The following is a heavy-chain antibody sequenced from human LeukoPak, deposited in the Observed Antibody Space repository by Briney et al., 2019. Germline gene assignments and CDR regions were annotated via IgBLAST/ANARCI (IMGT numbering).Heavy chain of an antibody. Sequence: GGSLRLSCAASGSTFSSYAMSWVRQAPGKGLEWASAISGSGGSTYYADSVKGRFAISRDNSKNMLFLQMNSLRAEDTAVYYCARGDTVTPDYWGQGTLVTVSS. V-gene: IGHV3-23*01. CDR3: ARGDTVTPDY. D-gene: IGHD4-17*01. CDR1: GSTFSSYA. CDR2: ISGSGGST. J-gene: IGHJ4*02.